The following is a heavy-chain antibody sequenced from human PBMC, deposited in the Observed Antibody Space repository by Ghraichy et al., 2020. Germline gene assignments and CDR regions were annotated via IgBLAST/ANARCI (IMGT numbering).Heavy chain of an antibody. Sequence: SETLSLTCTVSRGFISSYYWSWIRQPPGKRLEWIGFIFYGGITNYNPSLESRVFMSVDTTKNIFSLKMTNVTAADTAVYFCATGPTDSYYYNGMDNWGQGTTVIVSS. V-gene: IGHV4-59*12. CDR3: ATGPTDSYYYNGMDN. D-gene: IGHD3-22*01. CDR1: RGFISSYY. J-gene: IGHJ6*02. CDR2: IFYGGIT.